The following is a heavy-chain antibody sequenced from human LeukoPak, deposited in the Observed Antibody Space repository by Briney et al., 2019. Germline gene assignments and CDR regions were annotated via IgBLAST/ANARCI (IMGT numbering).Heavy chain of an antibody. D-gene: IGHD4-17*01. CDR3: ARVSYGDDATPFDY. CDR1: GYSFTAYY. V-gene: IGHV1-2*06. CDR2: INPNSGGA. J-gene: IGHJ4*02. Sequence: ASVKVSCKASGYSFTAYYMHWVQQAPGQGLEWMGRINPNSGGADYAQKFQGRVTMTRDTSISTAYMELSSLRSDDTAVYYCARVSYGDDATPFDYWGQGTLVTVSS.